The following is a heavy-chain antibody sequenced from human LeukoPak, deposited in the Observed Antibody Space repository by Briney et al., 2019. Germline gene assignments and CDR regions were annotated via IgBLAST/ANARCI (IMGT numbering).Heavy chain of an antibody. CDR1: GFTFSSYA. CDR2: ISGSGGNT. Sequence: GGSLRLSCAASGFTFSSYAMSWVRQAPGKGLEWVSTISGSGGNTYYGDSVKGRFTISGDNSNNTLYLQMNSLRAEDTAVYYCARDAPCGYYDSSGTTMDYYYGMDVWGQGTTVTVSS. V-gene: IGHV3-23*01. J-gene: IGHJ6*02. CDR3: ARDAPCGYYDSSGTTMDYYYGMDV. D-gene: IGHD3-22*01.